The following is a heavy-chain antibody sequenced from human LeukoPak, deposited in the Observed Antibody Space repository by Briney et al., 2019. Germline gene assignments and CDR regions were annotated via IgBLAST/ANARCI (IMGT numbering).Heavy chain of an antibody. Sequence: SETLSLTCTVSGGSISSYYWSWIRQPPGKGLEWIGYIYYSGSTNYNPSLKSRVTISVDTSKNQFSLKLSSVTAADTAVYYCARSRITMVRGAPDYYYYMDVRGKGTTVTVSS. CDR1: GGSISSYY. J-gene: IGHJ6*03. V-gene: IGHV4-59*01. CDR3: ARSRITMVRGAPDYYYYMDV. D-gene: IGHD3-10*01. CDR2: IYYSGST.